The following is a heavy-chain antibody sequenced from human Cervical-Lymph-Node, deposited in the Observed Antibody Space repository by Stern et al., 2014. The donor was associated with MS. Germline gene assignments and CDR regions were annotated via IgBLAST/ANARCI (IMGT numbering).Heavy chain of an antibody. V-gene: IGHV3-30*01. CDR1: GYIFSNHA. J-gene: IGHJ6*02. Sequence: QVQLVESGGGVVQPGRSLRLSCVASGYIFSNHAMPWVRQAPGKGLEWLAVISYDGSNYYYADVVKGRFTISRDNSKDTLYLQMNSLRSEDTGVYYCARKGLRGPPHHYGMDVWGQGTTVIVSS. CDR3: ARKGLRGPPHHYGMDV. CDR2: ISYDGSNY.